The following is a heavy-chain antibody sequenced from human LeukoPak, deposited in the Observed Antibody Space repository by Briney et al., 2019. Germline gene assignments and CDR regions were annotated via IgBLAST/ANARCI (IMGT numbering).Heavy chain of an antibody. D-gene: IGHD2-21*01. CDR1: GFTFSTYA. Sequence: GGSLTLSCAASGFTFSTYAMSWVRQAPGKGLEWVSAISSGGAVTYYADSVKGRFIVSRDNAKNTLYLHMNVLRAEDTAVYYCAKKGQAYYFDYWGQGTLVTVSS. CDR2: ISSGGAVT. V-gene: IGHV3-23*01. CDR3: AKKGQAYYFDY. J-gene: IGHJ4*02.